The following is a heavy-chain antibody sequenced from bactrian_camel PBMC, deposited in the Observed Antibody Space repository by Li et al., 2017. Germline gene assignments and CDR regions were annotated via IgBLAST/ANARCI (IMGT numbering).Heavy chain of an antibody. V-gene: IGHV3S53*01. CDR1: GLTDSHNC. D-gene: IGHD2*01. J-gene: IGHJ4*01. CDR3: AADRRRHGPPSLRPGDYSV. CDR2: LASDGSS. Sequence: QVQLVESGGGSVQAGGSLRLSCAASGLTDSHNCMGWFRQAPGKEREGVASLASDGSSIYANSLKGRFSISKDNARNWLDLQMDSLEPGDTARYYCAADRRRHGPPSLRPGDYSVWGQGTQVTVS.